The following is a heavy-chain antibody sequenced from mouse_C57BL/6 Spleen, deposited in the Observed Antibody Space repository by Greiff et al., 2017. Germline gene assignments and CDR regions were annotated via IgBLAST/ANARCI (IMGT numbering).Heavy chain of an antibody. J-gene: IGHJ2*01. CDR2: LYPGDGDT. CDR3: ARDYYGSSTSYFDY. Sequence: VQLQQSGPELVKPGASVKISCKASGYAFSSSWMNWVKQRPGKGLEWIGRLYPGDGDTNYNGKFKGKATLTADKSSSTAYMQLSSLTSEDSAVYFCARDYYGSSTSYFDYWGQGTTLTVAS. V-gene: IGHV1-82*01. CDR1: GYAFSSSW. D-gene: IGHD1-1*01.